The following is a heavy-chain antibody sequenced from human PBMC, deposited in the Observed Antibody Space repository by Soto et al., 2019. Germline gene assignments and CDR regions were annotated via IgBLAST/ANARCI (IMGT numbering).Heavy chain of an antibody. CDR1: GGSISSSSYY. D-gene: IGHD5-12*01. CDR2: IYYSGST. V-gene: IGHV4-39*01. Sequence: SETLSLTCTVSGGSISSSSYYWGWIRQPPGKGLEWIGGIYYSGSTYYNPSLKSRVTISADTSKNQFSLKLSSVTAADTAVYYCARAIGVATIKMGYYYCGMDVWGQGTTVTVSS. CDR3: ARAIGVATIKMGYYYCGMDV. J-gene: IGHJ6*02.